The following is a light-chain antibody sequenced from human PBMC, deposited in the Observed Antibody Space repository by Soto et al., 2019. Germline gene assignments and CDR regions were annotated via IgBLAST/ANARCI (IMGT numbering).Light chain of an antibody. J-gene: IGLJ1*01. CDR2: SNN. CDR1: YSNIGRNT. Sequence: QSVLTQPPSVSGTPGQRVTISCSGSYSNIGRNTVNWYQQLQGTAPKLLIYSNNQQRSGVPDLFSGSKSGTSASLAISGLLSEDEEDYYCAAWDDSLNAYVFGTGTKVTVL. V-gene: IGLV1-44*01. CDR3: AAWDDSLNAYV.